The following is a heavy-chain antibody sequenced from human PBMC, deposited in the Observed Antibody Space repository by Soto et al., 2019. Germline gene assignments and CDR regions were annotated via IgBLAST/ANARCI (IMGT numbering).Heavy chain of an antibody. V-gene: IGHV3-74*01. D-gene: IGHD3-10*01. CDR1: GFPLSNYW. CDR2: IGSDGGGT. CDR3: TRVVDGSAGEFDY. J-gene: IGHJ4*02. Sequence: PGGSLRLSCAASGFPLSNYWMHWVRQAPGEGLVWVSRIGSDGGGTTYADSVKGRFTIPRDNAKNTLYLQMNSLRVEDTAVYYCTRVVDGSAGEFDYWGQGTLVTVSS.